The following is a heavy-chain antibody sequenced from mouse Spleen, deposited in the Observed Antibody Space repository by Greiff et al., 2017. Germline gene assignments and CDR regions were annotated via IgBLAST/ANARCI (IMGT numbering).Heavy chain of an antibody. V-gene: IGHV1-14*01. CDR3: ARDVQLGLFYAMDY. CDR2: INPYNDGT. D-gene: IGHD3-1*01. J-gene: IGHJ4*01. CDR1: GYTFTSYV. Sequence: EVQLQQSGPELVKPGASVKMSCKASGYTFTSYVMHWVKQKPGQGLEWIGYINPYNDGTKYNEKFKGKATLTSDKSSSTAYMELSSLTSEDSAVYYGARDVQLGLFYAMDYWGQGTSVTVSS.